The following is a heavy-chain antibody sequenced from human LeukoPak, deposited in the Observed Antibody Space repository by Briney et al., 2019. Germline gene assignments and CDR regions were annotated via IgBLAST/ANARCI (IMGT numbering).Heavy chain of an antibody. V-gene: IGHV4-59*01. CDR3: ARCYASGTYQCDY. CDR2: IYYSGST. CDR1: GGSISSYY. D-gene: IGHD1-26*01. J-gene: IGHJ4*02. Sequence: PSETLSLTCTVSGGSISSYYWSWIRQPPGKGLEWIGYIYYSGSTNYNPSLKSRVTISVDTSENQFSLKMSSVTAADTAVYYCARCYASGTYQCDYWGQGTLVTVSS.